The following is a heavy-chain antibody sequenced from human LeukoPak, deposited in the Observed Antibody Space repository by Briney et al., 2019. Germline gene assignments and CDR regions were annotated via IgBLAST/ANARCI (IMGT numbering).Heavy chain of an antibody. J-gene: IGHJ4*02. V-gene: IGHV3-74*01. CDR1: GFTFSSYW. Sequence: PGGSLRLSCAASGFTFSSYWMHWVRQAPGKGLVWVSRINSDGSSTNYADSVKGRFTISRDNAKNTLYLQMNSLRAEDTAVYYCVKRSLSGTYGDDWGQGTLVTVSS. CDR3: VKRSLSGTYGDD. D-gene: IGHD1-26*01. CDR2: INSDGSST.